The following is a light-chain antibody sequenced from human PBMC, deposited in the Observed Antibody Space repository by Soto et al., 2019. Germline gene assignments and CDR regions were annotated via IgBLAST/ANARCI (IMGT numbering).Light chain of an antibody. CDR3: HQRSNWPPDT. CDR2: GAS. V-gene: IGKV3-11*01. Sequence: EIVLTQSPDTLSLSQREGASLSCRASQSVHTFLAWYQQKPGQAPRLLIYGASTRATGVPARFSGSGSGTDFTLTISSLEPEDFAVYYCHQRSNWPPDTFGQGSRLEIK. J-gene: IGKJ5*01. CDR1: QSVHTF.